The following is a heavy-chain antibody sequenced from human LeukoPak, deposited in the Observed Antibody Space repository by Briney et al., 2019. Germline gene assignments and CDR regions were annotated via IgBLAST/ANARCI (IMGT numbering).Heavy chain of an antibody. V-gene: IGHV3-74*01. CDR3: GRENRGAFDI. Sequence: GGSLRLSCAAPGFTFSSYWMHWVRQAPGKGLVWVSRINSDGSSTSNADSVKGRFTNSRDNGKNTLYLQMNSLRAEDTAMYYCGRENRGAFDIWGQGTMVAVSS. CDR1: GFTFSSYW. J-gene: IGHJ3*02. CDR2: INSDGSST. D-gene: IGHD3-10*01.